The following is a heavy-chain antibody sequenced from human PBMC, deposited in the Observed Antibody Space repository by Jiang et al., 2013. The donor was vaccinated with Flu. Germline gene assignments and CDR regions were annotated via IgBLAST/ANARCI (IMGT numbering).Heavy chain of an antibody. CDR2: IYYSGST. V-gene: IGHV4-59*01. Sequence: YWSWIRQPPGKGLEWIGYIYYSGSTNYNPSLKSRVTISVDTSKNQFSLKLSSVTAADTAVYYCARWGQLGYCSGGSCLDAFDIWGQGTMVTVSS. CDR1: Y. D-gene: IGHD2-15*01. CDR3: ARWGQLGYCSGGSCLDAFDI. J-gene: IGHJ3*02.